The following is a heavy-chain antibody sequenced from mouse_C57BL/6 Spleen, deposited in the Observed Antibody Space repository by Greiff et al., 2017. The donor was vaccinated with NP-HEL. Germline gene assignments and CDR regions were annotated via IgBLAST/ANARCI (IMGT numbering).Heavy chain of an antibody. J-gene: IGHJ3*01. CDR2: FHPYNDDT. D-gene: IGHD2-4*01. Sequence: QVQLKESGAELVKPGASVKMSCKASGYTFTTYPIEWMKQNHGKSLAWIGNFHPYNDDTKYNEKFKGKATLTVEKSSSTVYLELSRLTSDDSAVYYCARGGHYDYDEGFAYWGQGTLVTVSA. CDR3: ARGGHYDYDEGFAY. V-gene: IGHV1-47*01. CDR1: GYTFTTYP.